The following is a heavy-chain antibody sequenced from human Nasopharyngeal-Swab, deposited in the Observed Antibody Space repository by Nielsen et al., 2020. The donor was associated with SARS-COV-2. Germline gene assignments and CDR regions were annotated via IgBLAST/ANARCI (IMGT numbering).Heavy chain of an antibody. CDR2: ISSSDSIR. CDR3: ARAGAVAGTSRSRYYYGMDV. J-gene: IGHJ6*02. D-gene: IGHD6-19*01. Sequence: WIRQCPGQGLEWVSDISSSDSIRYYADSVKGRFTISRDNAKNSLYLQMNSLRAEDTAVYYCARAGAVAGTSRSRYYYGMDVWGQGTTVTVSS. V-gene: IGHV3-11*01.